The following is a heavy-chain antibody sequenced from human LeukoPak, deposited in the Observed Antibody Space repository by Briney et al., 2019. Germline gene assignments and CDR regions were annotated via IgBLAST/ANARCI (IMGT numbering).Heavy chain of an antibody. CDR3: AGASSSWYRLDF. CDR1: GFTFDNYA. V-gene: IGHV3-43*02. Sequence: GGCLRLSCAAPGFTFDNYAIHRVRQAPGKSLEWVARITGDGAGTYYADSVRRRFTISSDNSKDPLYLQTNGLRSDGTAFYYFAGASSSWYRLDFWGQGTLVTVSS. D-gene: IGHD6-13*01. CDR2: ITGDGAGT. J-gene: IGHJ4*02.